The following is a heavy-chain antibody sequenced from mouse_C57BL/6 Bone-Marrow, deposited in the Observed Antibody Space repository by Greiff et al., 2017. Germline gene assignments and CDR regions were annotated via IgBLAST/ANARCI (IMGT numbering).Heavy chain of an antibody. D-gene: IGHD2-13*01. J-gene: IGHJ3*01. Sequence: QVQLQQPGAELVMPGASVKLSCKASGYTFTSYWMHWVKQRPGQGLEWIGEIDPSDSYTNYNQKFKGKSTLTVDKSSSTAYMQLRSLTSEDSAVFYCSRWGDYTWFAYWGLGTLVTVSA. CDR2: IDPSDSYT. V-gene: IGHV1-69*01. CDR1: GYTFTSYW. CDR3: SRWGDYTWFAY.